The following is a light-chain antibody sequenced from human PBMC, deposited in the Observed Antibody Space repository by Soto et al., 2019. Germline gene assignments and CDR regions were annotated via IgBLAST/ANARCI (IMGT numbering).Light chain of an antibody. CDR2: SNN. CDR1: SSNIGAGYD. Sequence: SVLTQPPSVSGAPGQRVTISCTGSSSNIGAGYDVHWYQQLPGTAPKLLIYSNNNRPSGVPDRFSGSKSGTSASLAITGLQAEDEADYYCQSFDSSLSGWVFGGGTKVTVL. J-gene: IGLJ3*02. V-gene: IGLV1-40*01. CDR3: QSFDSSLSGWV.